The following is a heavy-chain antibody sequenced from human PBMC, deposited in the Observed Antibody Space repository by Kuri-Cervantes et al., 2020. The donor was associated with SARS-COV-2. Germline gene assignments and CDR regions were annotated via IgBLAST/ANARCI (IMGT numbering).Heavy chain of an antibody. J-gene: IGHJ5*02. CDR2: INHSGST. V-gene: IGHV4-34*01. Sequence: SETLSLTCAVYGGSFSGYYWSWIRQPPGKGLEWIGEINHSGSTNYNPSLKSRVTMSVDTSKNQFSLKLSSVTAADTAVYYCARGAAAPLYNWFDPWGQGTLTVSS. D-gene: IGHD6-13*01. CDR1: GGSFSGYY. CDR3: ARGAAAPLYNWFDP.